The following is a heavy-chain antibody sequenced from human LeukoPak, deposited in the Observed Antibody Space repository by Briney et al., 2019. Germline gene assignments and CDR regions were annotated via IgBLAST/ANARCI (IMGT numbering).Heavy chain of an antibody. J-gene: IGHJ4*02. Sequence: GGSLRLSCAASGFTFKNFGMHWVRQAPGKGLEWVAFIRYDGSNKYYADSVKGRFTISRDNSKNVVDLQLNSLRPEDTAFYYCAKVLTYYTGSGSYYPDFWGQGTLVTVSS. CDR1: GFTFKNFG. V-gene: IGHV3-30*02. CDR3: AKVLTYYTGSGSYYPDF. D-gene: IGHD3-10*01. CDR2: IRYDGSNK.